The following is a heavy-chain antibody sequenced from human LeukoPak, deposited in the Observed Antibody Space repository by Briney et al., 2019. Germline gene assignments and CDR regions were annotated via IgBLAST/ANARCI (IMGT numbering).Heavy chain of an antibody. Sequence: GESLKISCKGSGYTFGSNWIAWVRQMPGKGLELMGIIFPADSDTRLSPPFQGQVTISVDKSISTAYLQWSSLKASDTAMYYCARSPLYQSFDYWGQGTLVTVSS. D-gene: IGHD2-8*01. CDR1: GYTFGSNW. V-gene: IGHV5-51*01. CDR2: IFPADSDT. CDR3: ARSPLYQSFDY. J-gene: IGHJ4*02.